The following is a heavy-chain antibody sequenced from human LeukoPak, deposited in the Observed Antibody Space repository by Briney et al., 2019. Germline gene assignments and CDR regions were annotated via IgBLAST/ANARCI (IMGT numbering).Heavy chain of an antibody. CDR1: GYTFTSYY. D-gene: IGHD6-19*01. Sequence: ASVKVSCKASGYTFTSYYMHWVRQAPGQGLEWMGIINPSGGSTSYAQKFQGRVTMTRNTSISTAYMELSSLRSEDTAVYYCARGLAVAGRWGTPLGYWGQGTLVTVSS. CDR2: INPSGGST. CDR3: ARGLAVAGRWGTPLGY. V-gene: IGHV1-46*01. J-gene: IGHJ4*02.